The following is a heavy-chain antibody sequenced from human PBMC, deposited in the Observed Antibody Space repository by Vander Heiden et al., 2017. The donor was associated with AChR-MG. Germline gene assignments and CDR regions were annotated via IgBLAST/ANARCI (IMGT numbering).Heavy chain of an antibody. V-gene: IGHV4-30-4*01. CDR2: IYYSGST. D-gene: IGHD3-16*01. CDR1: AGAISSGDYY. Sequence: QVQLQESGPGLVKPSQTLSLTCTVSAGAISSGDYYWSWIRQPPGKGLEWIGYIYYSGSTYYNPSLKSRVTISVDTSKNQFSLKLSSVTAADTAVYYCAREEEYDYVWGTNTGWGQGTLVTVSS. CDR3: AREEEYDYVWGTNTG. J-gene: IGHJ4*02.